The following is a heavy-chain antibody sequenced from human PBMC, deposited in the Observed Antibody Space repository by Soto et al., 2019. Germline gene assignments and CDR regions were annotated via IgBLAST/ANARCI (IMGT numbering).Heavy chain of an antibody. CDR3: ARIGRGWLYYFDY. CDR2: IIPIFGTA. Sequence: QVQLVQSGAELKKPGSSVKVSCKASGGTFSSYAISWVRQAPGQGLEWMGGIIPIFGTANYAQKFQGRVTITADESTSTAYMERSSLRSEDTAVYYCARIGRGWLYYFDYWGQGTLVTVSS. J-gene: IGHJ4*02. D-gene: IGHD6-19*01. CDR1: GGTFSSYA. V-gene: IGHV1-69*12.